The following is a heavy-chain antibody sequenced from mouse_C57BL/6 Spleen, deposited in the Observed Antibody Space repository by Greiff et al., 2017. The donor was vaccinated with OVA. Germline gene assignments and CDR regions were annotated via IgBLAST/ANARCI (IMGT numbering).Heavy chain of an antibody. CDR1: GYTFTSYW. CDR3: ARSPFYGSRPYWYFDV. Sequence: QVQLQQPGAELVKPGASVKLSCKASGYTFTSYWMQWVKQRPGQGLEWIGEIDPSDSYTNYNQKFKGKAILTVDTSSSTAYMQLSSLTSEDSAVYYCARSPFYGSRPYWYFDVWGTGTTVTVSS. D-gene: IGHD1-1*01. J-gene: IGHJ1*03. CDR2: IDPSDSYT. V-gene: IGHV1-50*01.